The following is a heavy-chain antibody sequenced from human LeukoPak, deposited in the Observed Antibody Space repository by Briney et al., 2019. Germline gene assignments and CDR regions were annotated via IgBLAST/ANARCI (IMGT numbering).Heavy chain of an antibody. D-gene: IGHD3-22*01. V-gene: IGHV3-48*01. CDR3: ARGRYDSSGYGWYFDL. CDR1: EFTFSSYS. Sequence: GGSLRLSCAASEFTFSSYSMNWVRQAPGKGLEWVSYITNSGNSKSYADSVKGRFTISRDNTKNSLYLQMNGLRAEDTAVYYCARGRYDSSGYGWYFDLWGRGTLVTVSS. CDR2: ITNSGNSK. J-gene: IGHJ2*01.